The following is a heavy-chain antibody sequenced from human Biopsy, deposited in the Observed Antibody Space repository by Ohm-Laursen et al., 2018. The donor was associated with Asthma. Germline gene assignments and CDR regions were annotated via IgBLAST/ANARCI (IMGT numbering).Heavy chain of an antibody. CDR1: RFTYE. D-gene: IGHD6-19*01. J-gene: IGHJ4*02. CDR2: ISYDGSSI. V-gene: IGHV3-30-3*01. Sequence: SLRLSCAASRFTYEMHWVRQAPGKGLEWAAVISYDGSSIYYADSVKGRFTISRDNSKNTLSLQMNSLTAEDTAVYYCAREGVAGTHIEDWGQGTLVTVSS. CDR3: AREGVAGTHIED.